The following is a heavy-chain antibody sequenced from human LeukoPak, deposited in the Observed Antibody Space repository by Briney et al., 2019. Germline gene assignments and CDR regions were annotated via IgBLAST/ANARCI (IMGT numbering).Heavy chain of an antibody. CDR2: ISGSGGST. J-gene: IGHJ4*02. CDR3: AKGRRYYDILTGYHKYYFDY. D-gene: IGHD3-9*01. V-gene: IGHV3-23*01. CDR1: GFTFSCYA. Sequence: GGSLRLSCAASGFTFSCYAMSWVRQAPGKGLEWVSAISGSGGSTYYADSVKGRFTISRDNSKNTLYLQMNSLRAEDTAVYYCAKGRRYYDILTGYHKYYFDYWGQGTMVTVSS.